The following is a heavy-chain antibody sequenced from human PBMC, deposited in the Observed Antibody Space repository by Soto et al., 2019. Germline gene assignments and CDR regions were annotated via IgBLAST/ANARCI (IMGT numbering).Heavy chain of an antibody. Sequence: WTWNRQHPEKGLEWIGFIYYYNGATYSTSYNPSLQSRVVISVDTSKNQVSLSLSSVTAADTAVYFCAWGTDAYKNGFWGQGTLVTVSS. CDR3: AWGTDAYKNGF. J-gene: IGHJ4*02. D-gene: IGHD2-8*01. V-gene: IGHV4-31*02. CDR2: IYYYNGAT.